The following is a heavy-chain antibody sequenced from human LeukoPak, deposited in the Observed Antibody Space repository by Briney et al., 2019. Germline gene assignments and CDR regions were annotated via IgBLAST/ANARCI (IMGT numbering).Heavy chain of an antibody. V-gene: IGHV1-69*05. J-gene: IGHJ4*02. CDR1: GGTFSSYA. CDR2: IIPIFGTA. D-gene: IGHD3-9*01. Sequence: GSSVKVCCKGSGGTFSSYAISWVRQAPGQGLEWMGGIIPIFGTANYAQKFQGRVTITTDESTSTAYMELSSLRSEDTAVYYCASGETLRYFDWLSYFDYWGQGTLVTVSS. CDR3: ASGETLRYFDWLSYFDY.